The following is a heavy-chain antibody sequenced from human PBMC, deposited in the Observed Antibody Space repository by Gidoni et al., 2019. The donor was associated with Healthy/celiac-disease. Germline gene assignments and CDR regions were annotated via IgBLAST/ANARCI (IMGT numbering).Heavy chain of an antibody. J-gene: IGHJ2*01. CDR2: ISSSSSYI. Sequence: EVQLVASGGGLVKPGGSLRLSCAASGFTFSSYSMNWVRQAPGKGLEWVSSISSSSSYIYYADSVKGRFTISRDNAKNSLYLQMNSLRAEDTAVYYCARDWGSYKTSIWYFDLWGRGTLVTVSS. CDR3: ARDWGSYKTSIWYFDL. D-gene: IGHD3-16*01. V-gene: IGHV3-21*01. CDR1: GFTFSSYS.